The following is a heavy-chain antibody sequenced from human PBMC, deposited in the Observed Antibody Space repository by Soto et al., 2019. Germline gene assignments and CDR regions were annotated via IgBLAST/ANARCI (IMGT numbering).Heavy chain of an antibody. V-gene: IGHV3-74*01. D-gene: IGHD6-13*01. CDR1: VFTFSTYW. J-gene: IGHJ4*02. Sequence: GSLRLSCAASVFTFSTYWMHWVRQAPGKGLVWVSRSNSDGRSTDHADSVKGRFTISRDNAKNTLYLQMNSLRVEDTAVYYCARETSSWSLDYWGQGMLVTVSS. CDR2: SNSDGRST. CDR3: ARETSSWSLDY.